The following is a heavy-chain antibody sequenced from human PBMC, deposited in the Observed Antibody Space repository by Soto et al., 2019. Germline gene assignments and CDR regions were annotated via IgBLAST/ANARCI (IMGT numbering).Heavy chain of an antibody. Sequence: QVQLVQSGAEVKKPGASVKVSCKASGYTFTSYYMHWVRQAPGQGLEWMGIINPSGGSTSYAQKFQGRDTMTRDTSTSTVYMELSSLRSEDTAVYYCARTTVTTRFDYWGQGTLVTVSS. CDR2: INPSGGST. J-gene: IGHJ4*02. D-gene: IGHD4-4*01. CDR3: ARTTVTTRFDY. V-gene: IGHV1-46*01. CDR1: GYTFTSYY.